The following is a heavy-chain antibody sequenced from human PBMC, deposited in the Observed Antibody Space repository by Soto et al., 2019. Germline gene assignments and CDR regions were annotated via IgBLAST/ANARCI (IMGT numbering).Heavy chain of an antibody. D-gene: IGHD4-17*01. CDR3: AADGDYGDYFDY. J-gene: IGHJ4*02. Sequence: SVKVSCKASGSTFTSSAVQWVRQARGQRLEWIGWIVVGSGNTNYAQKFQERVTITRDMSTSTAYMELSSLRSEDTAVYYCAADGDYGDYFDYWGQGTLVTVSS. CDR1: GSTFTSSA. V-gene: IGHV1-58*01. CDR2: IVVGSGNT.